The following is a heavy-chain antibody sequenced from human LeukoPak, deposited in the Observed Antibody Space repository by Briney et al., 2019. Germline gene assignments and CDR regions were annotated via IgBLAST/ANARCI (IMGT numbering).Heavy chain of an antibody. CDR1: GYTFTSYG. D-gene: IGHD3-9*01. V-gene: IGHV1-18*01. J-gene: IGHJ6*02. Sequence: GASVKVSCKASGYTFTSYGISWVRQAPGQGLEWMGWISAYNGNTNYAQKLQGRVTMTTDTSTSTAYMELGSLRSDDTAVYYCARDSPGEDDILIRDYYYGMDVWGQGTTVTVSS. CDR3: ARDSPGEDDILIRDYYYGMDV. CDR2: ISAYNGNT.